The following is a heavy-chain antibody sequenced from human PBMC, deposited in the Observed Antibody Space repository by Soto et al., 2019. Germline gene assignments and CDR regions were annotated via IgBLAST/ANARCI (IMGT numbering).Heavy chain of an antibody. D-gene: IGHD3-3*01. Sequence: GASVKVSCKASVYTFTGYYIHWVRQAHRQGLEWMGWINPNSGGTNYAQKFQGWVTMTRDTSISTAYMELSRLRSDDTAVYYCARVAPYSPFGVARYGMDVWDQGTTVTVSS. J-gene: IGHJ6*02. CDR2: INPNSGGT. V-gene: IGHV1-2*04. CDR1: VYTFTGYY. CDR3: ARVAPYSPFGVARYGMDV.